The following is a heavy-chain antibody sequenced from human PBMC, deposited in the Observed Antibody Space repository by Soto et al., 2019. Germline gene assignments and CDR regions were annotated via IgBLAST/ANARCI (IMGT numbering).Heavy chain of an antibody. V-gene: IGHV4-61*08. CDR3: ATDTEYGSGGGCYLKDY. CDR2: IYYSGHT. J-gene: IGHJ4*02. CDR1: GGSVRSSGYY. Sequence: QVQLQESGPGLVKPSETLSLTCTVSGGSVRSSGYYWSWIRQPPGKGLEWIGYIYYSGHTNYNPALRSRATRSGDTSKNQCSLKLRSVTAADTAVYYCATDTEYGSGGGCYLKDYGGQGTLVTGSS. D-gene: IGHD2-15*01.